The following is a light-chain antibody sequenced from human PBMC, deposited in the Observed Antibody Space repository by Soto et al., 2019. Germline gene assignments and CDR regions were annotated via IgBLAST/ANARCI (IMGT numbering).Light chain of an antibody. CDR2: GAS. J-gene: IGKJ1*01. CDR1: QSVSSN. CDR3: QQYNNWSRT. V-gene: IGKV3-15*01. Sequence: EIVMTQSPATLSVSPGERATLSCRASQSVSSNLAWYQQKPGQAPRLLIYGASTRATGIPARFSGSGSGTECTLTISSLQSEDFAVYYCQQYNNWSRTFGKGTKVEIK.